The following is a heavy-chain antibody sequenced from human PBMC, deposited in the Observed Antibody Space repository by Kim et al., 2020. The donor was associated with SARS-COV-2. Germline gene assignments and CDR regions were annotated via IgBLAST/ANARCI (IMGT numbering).Heavy chain of an antibody. CDR2: ISSSSSYI. V-gene: IGHV3-21*01. D-gene: IGHD2-2*01. J-gene: IGHJ4*02. CDR1: GFTFSSYS. Sequence: GGSLRLSCAASGFTFSSYSMNWVRQAPGKGLEWVSSISSSSSYIYYADSVKGRFTISRDNAKNSLYLQMNSLRAEDTAVYYCARDLGPYCSSTSCYGGGWGQGTLVTVSS. CDR3: ARDLGPYCSSTSCYGGG.